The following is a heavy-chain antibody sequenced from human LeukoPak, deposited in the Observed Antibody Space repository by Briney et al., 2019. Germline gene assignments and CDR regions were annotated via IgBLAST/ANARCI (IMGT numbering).Heavy chain of an antibody. V-gene: IGHV3-23*01. CDR3: AKAPGGRFDY. D-gene: IGHD1-26*01. J-gene: IGHJ4*02. CDR2: ISGSGGRT. Sequence: PGGSLRPSCAASGFTFSNYAMSWVRQTPGKGLEWVSGISGSGGRTYYADSVKGRFTISRDNSKNTLYLQMNSLRAEDTAVYYCAKAPGGRFDYWGQGTLVTVSS. CDR1: GFTFSNYA.